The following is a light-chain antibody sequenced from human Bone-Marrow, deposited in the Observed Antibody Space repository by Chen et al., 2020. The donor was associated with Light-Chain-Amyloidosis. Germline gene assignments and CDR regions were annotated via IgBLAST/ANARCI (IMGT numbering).Light chain of an antibody. CDR2: DAS. J-gene: IGKJ1*01. V-gene: IGKV3-20*01. Sequence: EIVLTQSPGTLSLSPGERATLSCRASQSVSSSFLAWYQQKPGQAPRLLIYDASSRAPGIPDRFSGSESGIAFTLTISRVEPEDFAVYYCQQYGSSPVTFGQGTKVEIK. CDR1: QSVSSSF. CDR3: QQYGSSPVT.